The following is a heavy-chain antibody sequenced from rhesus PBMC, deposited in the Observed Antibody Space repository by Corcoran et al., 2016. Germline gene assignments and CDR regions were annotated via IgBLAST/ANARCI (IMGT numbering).Heavy chain of an antibody. Sequence: QVKLQESGPGLVKPLETLSLTCAVSGGSISGGYYYWSWIRQPPGKGLEWIGGIYRGTGHTTHHPSLKSRVTISKDTSKNQFSLKLSAVTAADTAVYYCAGERAPWGYATRAVDYWGQGVLVTVSS. D-gene: IGHD2-39*01. CDR3: AGERAPWGYATRAVDY. CDR1: GGSISGGYYY. CDR2: IYRGTGHT. J-gene: IGHJ4*01. V-gene: IGHV4S12*01.